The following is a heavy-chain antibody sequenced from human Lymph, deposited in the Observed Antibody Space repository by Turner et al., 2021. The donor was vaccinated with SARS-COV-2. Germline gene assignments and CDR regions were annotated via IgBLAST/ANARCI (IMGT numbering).Heavy chain of an antibody. D-gene: IGHD5-18*01. Sequence: QVQLQQWGAGLLKPSETLSLTCAVYGGSFSGYYWSWVRQPPGKGLEWIGEINHSGSTNYNPSLKSRVTISVDTHKNQSSLKLSSVTAADTAVYYCARGGVDTAMVRYYYYGMDVWGQGTTVTVSS. CDR2: INHSGST. V-gene: IGHV4-34*01. CDR3: ARGGVDTAMVRYYYYGMDV. J-gene: IGHJ6*02. CDR1: GGSFSGYY.